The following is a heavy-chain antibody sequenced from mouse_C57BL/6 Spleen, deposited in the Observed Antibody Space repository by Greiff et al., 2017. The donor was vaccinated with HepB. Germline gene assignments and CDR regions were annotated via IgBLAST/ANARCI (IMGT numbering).Heavy chain of an antibody. CDR2: IYPGSGST. J-gene: IGHJ3*01. CDR3: ARYDDGSSAFAY. CDR1: GYTFTSYW. Sequence: VQLQQSGAELVKPGASVKMSCKASGYTFTSYWITWVKQRPGQGLEWIGDIYPGSGSTNYNEKFKSKATLTVDTSSSTAYMQRSSLTSEDSAVYYCARYDDGSSAFAYWGQGTLVTVSA. V-gene: IGHV1-55*01. D-gene: IGHD1-1*01.